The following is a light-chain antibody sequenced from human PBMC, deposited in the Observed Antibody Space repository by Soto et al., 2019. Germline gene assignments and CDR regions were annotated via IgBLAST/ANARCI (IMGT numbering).Light chain of an antibody. CDR3: QQYGSSLQYT. J-gene: IGKJ2*01. Sequence: EIVMTQSPATLSVSPGERATLSCRASQSLSSNLAWYQQKPGQAPSLLIYGASTRATGIPARFSGSGSGTDFTLTISSLQSEDFAVYYCQQYGSSLQYTFGQGTKLEIK. CDR1: QSLSSN. V-gene: IGKV3-15*01. CDR2: GAS.